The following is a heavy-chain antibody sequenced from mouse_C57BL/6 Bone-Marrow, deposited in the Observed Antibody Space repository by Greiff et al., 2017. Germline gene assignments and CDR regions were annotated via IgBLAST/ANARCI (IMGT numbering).Heavy chain of an antibody. D-gene: IGHD2-3*01. V-gene: IGHV8-8*01. Sequence: QVTLKVSGPGILQPSQTLSLTCSFSGFSLSTFGMGVGWIRQPSGKGLEWLAHIWWDDDKYYNPALKRRLTISKDTSKNQVFLKIANVDTADTATYYCARLYDGYPYYYAMDYWGQGTSVTVSS. CDR2: IWWDDDK. CDR1: GFSLSTFGMG. J-gene: IGHJ4*01. CDR3: ARLYDGYPYYYAMDY.